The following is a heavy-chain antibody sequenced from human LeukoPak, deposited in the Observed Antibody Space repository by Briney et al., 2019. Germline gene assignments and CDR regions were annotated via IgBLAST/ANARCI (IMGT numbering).Heavy chain of an antibody. V-gene: IGHV3-48*01. CDR3: ARQYSSSWYRLVSDY. Sequence: PGGSLRLSCAASGFTFSSYSMNWVRQAPGKGLEWVSYISSSSSTIYYADSVKGRFTISRDNAKNSLYLQMNSLRAEDTAVYYCARQYSSSWYRLVSDYWGQGTLVTVSS. CDR1: GFTFSSYS. J-gene: IGHJ4*02. CDR2: ISSSSSTI. D-gene: IGHD6-13*01.